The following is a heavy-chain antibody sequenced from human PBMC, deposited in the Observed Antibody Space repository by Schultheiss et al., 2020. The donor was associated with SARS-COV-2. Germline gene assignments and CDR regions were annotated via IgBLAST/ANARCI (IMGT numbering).Heavy chain of an antibody. CDR2: INSGGST. V-gene: IGHV3-53*01. J-gene: IGHJ4*02. CDR3: ARDRLYYYDTSGYPSRYFDY. D-gene: IGHD3-22*01. CDR1: GFTFSSNY. Sequence: GGSLRLSCAASGFTFSSNYMSWVRQAPGKGLEWVSVINSGGSTYYADSVKGRFTISRDNSKNTLYLQMNRLRVEHTAVYYCARDRLYYYDTSGYPSRYFDYWGQGTLVTVSS.